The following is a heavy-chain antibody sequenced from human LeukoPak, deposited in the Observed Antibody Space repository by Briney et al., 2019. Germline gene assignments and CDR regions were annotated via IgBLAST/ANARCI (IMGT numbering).Heavy chain of an antibody. Sequence: GASVKVSCKASGGTFSSYGMSWVRQAPGKGLEWVSAISGSGGSTYYADSVKGRFTISRDNSKNTLYLQMNSLRAEDTAVYYCARGYSYGASGFDYWGQGTLVTVSS. CDR1: GGTFSSYG. J-gene: IGHJ4*02. V-gene: IGHV3-23*01. CDR3: ARGYSYGASGFDY. D-gene: IGHD5-18*01. CDR2: ISGSGGST.